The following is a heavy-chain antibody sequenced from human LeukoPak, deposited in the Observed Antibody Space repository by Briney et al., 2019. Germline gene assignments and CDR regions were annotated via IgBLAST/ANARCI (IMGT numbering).Heavy chain of an antibody. V-gene: IGHV4-34*01. CDR2: INHSGNT. Sequence: SETLSLTCAIFGGSFSGYYWSWIRQPPGKGLEWIGEINHSGNTNYNRSLKSRVTISVDTSKNQFSLKVTSVTAADTAVYYCARDGSPARFDYWGHGTLVTVSS. J-gene: IGHJ4*01. D-gene: IGHD6-13*01. CDR1: GGSFSGYY. CDR3: ARDGSPARFDY.